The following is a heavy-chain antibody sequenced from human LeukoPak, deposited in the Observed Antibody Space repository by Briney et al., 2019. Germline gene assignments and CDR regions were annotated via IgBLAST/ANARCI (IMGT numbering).Heavy chain of an antibody. V-gene: IGHV1-18*01. J-gene: IGHJ5*02. CDR1: GYTFTSYG. CDR2: ISAYNGNT. Sequence: ASVKVSCKASGYTFTSYGISWVRQAPGQGLEWMGWISAYNGNTNYAQKLQGRVTMTTDTSTSTAYMELRSLRSDDTAVYYCARDQDDFWSGYPHWFDLWGQGTLVTVSS. CDR3: ARDQDDFWSGYPHWFDL. D-gene: IGHD3-3*01.